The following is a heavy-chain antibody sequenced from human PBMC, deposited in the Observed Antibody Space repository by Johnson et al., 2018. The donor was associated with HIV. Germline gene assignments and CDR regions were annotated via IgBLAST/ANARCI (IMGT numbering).Heavy chain of an antibody. J-gene: IGHJ3*01. V-gene: IGHV3-74*03. Sequence: VQLVESGGGVVQPGGSLRISCAASGFTFRTYWMVWVRQVPGKRPVWVARIYNDGSRTTYADSVRGRFTISRDNAKYTVDLQMNSLRVEDTAVYYCAKVDCGGDTCAGYDPFDLWGQGTLVTVSS. CDR2: IYNDGSRT. CDR1: GFTFRTYW. D-gene: IGHD2-21*01. CDR3: AKVDCGGDTCAGYDPFDL.